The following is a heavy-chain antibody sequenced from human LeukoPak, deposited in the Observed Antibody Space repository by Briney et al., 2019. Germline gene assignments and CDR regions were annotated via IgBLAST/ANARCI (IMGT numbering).Heavy chain of an antibody. CDR1: GDSISTSKR. CDR3: ARESRITYGSGSYNY. D-gene: IGHD3-10*01. V-gene: IGHV4-39*07. J-gene: IGHJ4*02. Sequence: SETLSLTCTVSGDSISTSKRYWAWIRQPPGKGLEWIGEINHSGSTNYNPSLKSRVTISVDTSKNQFSLKLSSVTAADTAVYYCARESRITYGSGSYNYWGQGTLVTVSS. CDR2: INHSGST.